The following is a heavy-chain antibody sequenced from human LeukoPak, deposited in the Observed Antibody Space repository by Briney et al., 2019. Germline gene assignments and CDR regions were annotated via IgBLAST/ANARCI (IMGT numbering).Heavy chain of an antibody. J-gene: IGHJ4*02. CDR3: ARRGAGYDSSGYYFGY. CDR1: GYSFTSYW. CDR2: IYPGDSDI. Sequence: GESLKISCMGSGYSFTSYWIGWVRQIPGKGLEWRGIIYPGDSDIRYSPSFQGQVTISAEKSISTAYLQWSSLKASDTAMYYCARRGAGYDSSGYYFGYWGQGTLVTVSS. V-gene: IGHV5-51*01. D-gene: IGHD3-22*01.